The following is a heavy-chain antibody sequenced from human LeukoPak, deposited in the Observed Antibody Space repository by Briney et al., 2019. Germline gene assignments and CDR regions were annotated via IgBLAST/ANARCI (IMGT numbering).Heavy chain of an antibody. CDR2: NRVSSSLI. CDR3: AREASLG. V-gene: IGHV3-48*04. J-gene: IGHJ3*01. Sequence: GGSLRLSCVASGFDFSASSFNYIRQAPGKGLEWVSYNRVSSSLISYADSVRGRFTISRDDAKKSVFLQMHSLRADDTAVYYCAREASLGWGQGTVVTVSS. CDR1: GFDFSASS.